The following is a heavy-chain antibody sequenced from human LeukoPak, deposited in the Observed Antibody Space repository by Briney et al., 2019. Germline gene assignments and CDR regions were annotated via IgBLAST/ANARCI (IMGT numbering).Heavy chain of an antibody. D-gene: IGHD3-16*02. Sequence: SETLSLTCDVSGGSIDSTNWWTWVRQPPGKGLEWIGEIHHDGRINYNPSLKSRVTLSVDKSKNQFSLRLNSVTAADTAMYYCARSHDHLWGNYPDYWGQGTLVTVSS. V-gene: IGHV4/OR15-8*01. CDR1: GGSIDSTNW. CDR2: IHHDGRI. CDR3: ARSHDHLWGNYPDY. J-gene: IGHJ4*02.